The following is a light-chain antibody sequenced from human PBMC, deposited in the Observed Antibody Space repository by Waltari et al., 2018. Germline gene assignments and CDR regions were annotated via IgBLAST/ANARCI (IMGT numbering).Light chain of an antibody. V-gene: IGKV3-11*01. CDR1: QSVSSH. Sequence: EIVLTQSPATLSLSPGERATLSCRASQSVSSHLAWYQQKPGQAPRLLIFDASNRATGSPARFSGSGSGTDFTLSITGLEPEDFAIYYCQQRTNWPLITFGPGTRLEIK. CDR2: DAS. CDR3: QQRTNWPLIT. J-gene: IGKJ5*01.